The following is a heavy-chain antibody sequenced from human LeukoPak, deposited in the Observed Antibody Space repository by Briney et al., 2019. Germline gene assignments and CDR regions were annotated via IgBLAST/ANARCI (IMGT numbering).Heavy chain of an antibody. Sequence: PSQTLSLTCTVSGGSISSGDYYWSWIRQPPGKGLEWIGYIYYSGSTYYNPSLKSRVTISVDTSKNQFSLKLSSVTAADTAMYYCARVGPYYYYYMDVWGKGTTVTVSS. CDR2: IYYSGST. CDR3: ARVGPYYYYYMDV. CDR1: GGSISSGDYY. J-gene: IGHJ6*03. V-gene: IGHV4-30-4*01.